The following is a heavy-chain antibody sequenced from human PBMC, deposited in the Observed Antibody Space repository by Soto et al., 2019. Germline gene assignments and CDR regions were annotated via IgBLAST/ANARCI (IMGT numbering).Heavy chain of an antibody. CDR2: IYYSGST. Sequence: PSETLSLTCTVSGGSISSYYWSWIRQPPGKGLEWIGYIYYSGSTNYNPSLKSRVTISVDTSKNQFSLKLSSVTAADTAVYYCARDLAAAGRIDPWGQGTLVTVSS. CDR1: GGSISSYY. V-gene: IGHV4-59*01. D-gene: IGHD6-13*01. CDR3: ARDLAAAGRIDP. J-gene: IGHJ5*02.